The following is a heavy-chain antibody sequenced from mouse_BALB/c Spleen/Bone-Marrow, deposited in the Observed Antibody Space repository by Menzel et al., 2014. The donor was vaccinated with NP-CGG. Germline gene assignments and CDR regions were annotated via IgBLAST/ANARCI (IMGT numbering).Heavy chain of an antibody. CDR2: IFPGSGST. J-gene: IGHJ2*01. V-gene: IGHV1-75*01. CDR1: GYTFTNYD. Sequence: LQESGAELVKPGASVKLSCKASGYTFTNYDINWVRQRPEQGLEWIGWIFPGSGSTNYNEKFKGQATLTTDKSSSTAYMQLSRLTSEDSAVYFCARSNSISTATDYWGQGTTLTVSS. CDR3: ARSNSISTATDY. D-gene: IGHD1-2*01.